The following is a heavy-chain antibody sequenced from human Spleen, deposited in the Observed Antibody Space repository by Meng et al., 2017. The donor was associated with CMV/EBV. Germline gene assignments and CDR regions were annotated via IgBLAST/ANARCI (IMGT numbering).Heavy chain of an antibody. Sequence: ASVKVSCKVSGYTLTELSIHWVRQAPGQGLEWMGWINPNSGGTNYAQKFQGRVTMTRDTSISTAYMELSRLRSDDTAVYYCARLPDILTGYFMDVWGQGTTVTVSS. D-gene: IGHD3-9*01. J-gene: IGHJ6*02. V-gene: IGHV1-2*02. CDR1: GYTLTELS. CDR2: INPNSGGT. CDR3: ARLPDILTGYFMDV.